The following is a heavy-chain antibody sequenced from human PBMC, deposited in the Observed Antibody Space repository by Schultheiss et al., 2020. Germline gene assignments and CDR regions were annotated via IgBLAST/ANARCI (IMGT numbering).Heavy chain of an antibody. V-gene: IGHV3-33*01. CDR1: GFSFSAYG. Sequence: GGSLRLSCAVSGFSFSAYGMHWVRQAPGKGLEWVAVIWYDGSNKYYADSVKGRFTISRDNSKNTLYLQMNSLRAEDTAVYYCAREVVTRIWRTIDYWGQGTLVTVSS. D-gene: IGHD3-22*01. CDR2: IWYDGSNK. CDR3: AREVVTRIWRTIDY. J-gene: IGHJ4*02.